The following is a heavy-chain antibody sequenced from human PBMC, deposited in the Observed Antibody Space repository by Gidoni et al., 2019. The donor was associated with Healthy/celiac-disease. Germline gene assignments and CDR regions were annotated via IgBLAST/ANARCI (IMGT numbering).Heavy chain of an antibody. Sequence: QVQLVQSGAEVKKPGSSVKVSCKASGGTFSSYAISWVRQAPGQGLEWMGRIIPILGIANYAQKFQGRVTITADKSTSTAYMELSSLRSEDTAVYYCASRGSYDYGDFQLDYWGQGTLVTVSS. CDR2: IIPILGIA. CDR3: ASRGSYDYGDFQLDY. J-gene: IGHJ4*02. D-gene: IGHD4-17*01. CDR1: GGTFSSYA. V-gene: IGHV1-69*04.